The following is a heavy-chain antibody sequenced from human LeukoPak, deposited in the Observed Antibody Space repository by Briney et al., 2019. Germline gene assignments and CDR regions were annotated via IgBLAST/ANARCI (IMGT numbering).Heavy chain of an antibody. CDR3: ARVPAAPVSGWFDP. J-gene: IGHJ5*02. Sequence: SETLSLTCTVSGGSISSYYWSWIRQPPGKGLEWIGYIYYSGSTNYNPSLKSRVTISVDTSKNQFSLKLSPVTAADTAVYYCARVPAAPVSGWFDPWGQGTLVTVPS. CDR1: GGSISSYY. D-gene: IGHD2-2*01. CDR2: IYYSGST. V-gene: IGHV4-59*01.